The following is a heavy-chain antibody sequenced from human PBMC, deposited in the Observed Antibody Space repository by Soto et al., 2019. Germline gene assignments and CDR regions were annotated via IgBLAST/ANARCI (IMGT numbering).Heavy chain of an antibody. CDR1: EFTFSSYW. J-gene: IGHJ5*02. V-gene: IGHV3-7*03. CDR2: IKQDGSEK. CDR3: ARDPGYCSSGSCRWFDP. D-gene: IGHD2-15*01. Sequence: GGSLRLSCSASEFTFSSYWMSWVRQAPGKGLEWVANIKQDGSEKYHADSVKGRFTISRDNAKNSLYLQMNSLRVEDTAMYYCARDPGYCSSGSCRWFDPWGQGTLVTVSS.